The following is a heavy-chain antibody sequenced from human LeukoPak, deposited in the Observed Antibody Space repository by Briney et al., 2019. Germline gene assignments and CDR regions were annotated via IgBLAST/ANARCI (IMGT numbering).Heavy chain of an antibody. Sequence: GGSLRLSCAASGFTFSSYGMHWVRQAPGKGLEWVAVISYDGSNKYYADSVKGRFTISRDNSKNTLYLQMNSLRAEDTAVYYCAKDYYGSGSYLYYFDYWGQGTLVTVSS. CDR2: ISYDGSNK. D-gene: IGHD3-10*01. CDR1: GFTFSSYG. V-gene: IGHV3-30*18. CDR3: AKDYYGSGSYLYYFDY. J-gene: IGHJ4*02.